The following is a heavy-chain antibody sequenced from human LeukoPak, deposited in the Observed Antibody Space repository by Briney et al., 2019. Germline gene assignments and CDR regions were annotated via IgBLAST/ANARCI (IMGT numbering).Heavy chain of an antibody. CDR1: GYTFTSYA. CDR3: ARSRITIFGVVILYFDY. J-gene: IGHJ4*02. Sequence: ASVKVSCKASGYTFTSYAMHWVRQAPGQRLEWMGWINAGNGNTKYSQKFQGRVTITRDTSAGTAYMELSSLRSEDTAVYYCARSRITIFGVVILYFDYWGQGTLVTVSS. CDR2: INAGNGNT. V-gene: IGHV1-3*01. D-gene: IGHD3-3*01.